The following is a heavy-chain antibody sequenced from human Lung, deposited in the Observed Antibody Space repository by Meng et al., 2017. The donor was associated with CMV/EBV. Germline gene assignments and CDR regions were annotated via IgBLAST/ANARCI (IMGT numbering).Heavy chain of an antibody. D-gene: IGHD4/OR15-4a*01. CDR3: ARADYLLVHYYYYGMDV. Sequence: ASXXVSXKASGYTFTSYGISWVRQAPGQGLEWMGWNSAYNGNTNYARKFQGRVTMTTDASTSTAYMELRSLRSDDTAMYFCARADYLLVHYYYYGMDVWGQGTXVT. J-gene: IGHJ6*02. CDR1: GYTFTSYG. CDR2: NSAYNGNT. V-gene: IGHV1-18*01.